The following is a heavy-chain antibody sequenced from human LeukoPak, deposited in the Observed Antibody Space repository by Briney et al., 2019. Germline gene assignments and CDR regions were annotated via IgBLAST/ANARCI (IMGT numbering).Heavy chain of an antibody. CDR2: ISWNSGSI. CDR3: ARTYGSGSYYNGGGFDY. D-gene: IGHD3-10*01. Sequence: GRSLRLSCAASGFTFDDYAMHWVRQAPGKGLEWVSGISWNSGSIGYADSVKGRFTISRDNAKNSLYLQMNSLRAEDTALYYCARTYGSGSYYNGGGFDYWGQGTLVTVSS. V-gene: IGHV3-9*01. CDR1: GFTFDDYA. J-gene: IGHJ4*02.